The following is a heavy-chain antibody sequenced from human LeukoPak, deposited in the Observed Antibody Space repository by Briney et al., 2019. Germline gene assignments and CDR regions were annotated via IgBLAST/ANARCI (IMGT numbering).Heavy chain of an antibody. CDR3: ARSYGSGGRFDY. D-gene: IGHD3-10*01. Sequence: PSETLSLTCTVSGGSISSYYWSWIRQPPGKGLEWIGYIYYSGSTNYNPSLKSRVTISVDTSKNQFSLKLSSVTAADTAVYYCARSYGSGGRFDYWGQGTLVTVPS. J-gene: IGHJ4*02. V-gene: IGHV4-59*01. CDR2: IYYSGST. CDR1: GGSISSYY.